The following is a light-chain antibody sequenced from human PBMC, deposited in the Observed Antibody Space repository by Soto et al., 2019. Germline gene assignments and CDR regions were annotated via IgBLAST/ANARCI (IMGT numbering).Light chain of an antibody. V-gene: IGLV1-40*01. CDR3: QSYDSSLSGSEV. CDR1: SSNIGAGHD. CDR2: GNG. J-gene: IGLJ1*01. Sequence: QSVLTQPPSVSGAPGQRVTISCTGSSSNIGAGHDVNWYQHLPGTAPKLLIYGNGNRPSGVPDRFSGSKSGTSASLAITGLQAEDEADYYCQSYDSSLSGSEVFGTGTKLTVL.